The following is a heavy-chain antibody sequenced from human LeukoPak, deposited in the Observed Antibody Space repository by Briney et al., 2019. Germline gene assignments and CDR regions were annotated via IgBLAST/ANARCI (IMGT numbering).Heavy chain of an antibody. V-gene: IGHV3-30-3*02. CDR2: ISYDGSNK. J-gene: IGHJ6*02. CDR1: GFTFSIYA. CDR3: AKGDAFHYYYGMDV. Sequence: GGSLRLSCAASGFTFSIYAMHWVRQAPGKGLEWVAVISYDGSNKYYADSVKGRFTISRDNAKNSLYLQMNSLRAEDTALYYCAKGDAFHYYYGMDVWGQGTTVTVSS.